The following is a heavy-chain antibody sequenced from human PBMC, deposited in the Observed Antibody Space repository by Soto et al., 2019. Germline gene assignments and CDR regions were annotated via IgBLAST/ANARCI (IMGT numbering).Heavy chain of an antibody. CDR1: GFTFSSYA. CDR2: ISYDGSNK. Sequence: GGSLRLSCAASGFTFSSYAMHWVRQAPGKGLEWVAVISYDGSNKYYADSVKGRFTISRDNSKNTLYLQMNSLRAEDTAVYYCARGLYYDSTYFQHWGQGTLVTVSS. V-gene: IGHV3-30-3*01. J-gene: IGHJ1*01. CDR3: ARGLYYDSTYFQH. D-gene: IGHD3-22*01.